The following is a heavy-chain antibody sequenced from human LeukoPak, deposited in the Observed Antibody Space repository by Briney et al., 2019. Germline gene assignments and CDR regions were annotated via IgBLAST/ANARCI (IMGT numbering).Heavy chain of an antibody. D-gene: IGHD6-13*01. CDR3: ARAFIAAAGTIDGFDP. CDR1: GGSISSGGYS. V-gene: IGHV4-30-2*01. Sequence: SETLSLTCAVSGGSISSGGYSWSWIRQPPGRGLEWIGYIYHSGSTYYNPSLKSRVTISVDTSKNQFSLKLSSVTAADTAVYYCARAFIAAAGTIDGFDPWGQGTLVTVSS. CDR2: IYHSGST. J-gene: IGHJ5*02.